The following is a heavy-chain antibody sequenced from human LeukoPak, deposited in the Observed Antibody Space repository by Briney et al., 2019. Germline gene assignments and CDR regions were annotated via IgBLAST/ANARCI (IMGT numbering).Heavy chain of an antibody. V-gene: IGHV3-23*01. CDR3: AKDLRMRYSSSWRPDY. CDR1: GFTFSSYA. J-gene: IGHJ4*02. D-gene: IGHD6-13*01. CDR2: ISGSGGST. Sequence: GGSLRLSCAASGFTFSSYAMSWVRQAPGKGLEWVSAISGSGGSTYYADSVKGRFTISRDNSKNTLYLQMISLRAEDTAVYYCAKDLRMRYSSSWRPDYWGQGTLVTVSS.